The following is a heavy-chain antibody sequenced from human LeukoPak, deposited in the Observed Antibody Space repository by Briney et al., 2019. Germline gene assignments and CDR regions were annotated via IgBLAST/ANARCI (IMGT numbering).Heavy chain of an antibody. J-gene: IGHJ5*02. CDR3: ARVYRGWFGEEIFWFDP. CDR1: GYTFTSYG. Sequence: GASVKVSCKASGYTFTSYGISWVRQAPGQGLEWMGWISAYNGNTNYAQKLQGRVTMTTDTSTSTAYMELRSLRSDDTAVYYCARVYRGWFGEEIFWFDPWGQGTLVTVSS. V-gene: IGHV1-18*01. D-gene: IGHD3-10*01. CDR2: ISAYNGNT.